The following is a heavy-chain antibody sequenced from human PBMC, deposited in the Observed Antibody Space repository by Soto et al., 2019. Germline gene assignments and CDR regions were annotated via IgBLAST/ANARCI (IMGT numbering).Heavy chain of an antibody. Sequence: GGSLRLSCAASGFTVSSNYMSWVRQAPGNGLEWVSVIYSGGSTYYADSVKGRFTISRDNSKNTLYLQMNSLRAEDTAVYYCARDRYCSSTSCYYYYYYGMDVWGQGTAVTVSS. CDR1: GFTVSSNY. CDR2: IYSGGST. J-gene: IGHJ6*02. D-gene: IGHD2-2*01. CDR3: ARDRYCSSTSCYYYYYYGMDV. V-gene: IGHV3-53*01.